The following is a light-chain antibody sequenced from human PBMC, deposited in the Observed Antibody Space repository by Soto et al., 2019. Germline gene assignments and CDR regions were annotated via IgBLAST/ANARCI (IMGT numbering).Light chain of an antibody. CDR3: VLYMGSGIWV. V-gene: IGLV8-61*01. Sequence: QTVVTQEPSVSVSPGRTVTLTCGLSSGAVPTSYYPSWYQQTPGQAPRTLIYSTNTRSSGVPDRFSGSILGNKAALTITGAQADDESDYYCVLYMGSGIWVFGGGTKLTVL. CDR2: STN. J-gene: IGLJ3*02. CDR1: SGAVPTSYY.